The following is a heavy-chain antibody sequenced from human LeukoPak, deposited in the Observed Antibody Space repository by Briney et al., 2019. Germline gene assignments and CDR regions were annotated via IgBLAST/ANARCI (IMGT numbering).Heavy chain of an antibody. CDR3: ARGSEHGDYVWLDP. J-gene: IGHJ5*02. Sequence: PSETLSLTCAVSGGSITSGGYSWNWIRQSPGRGLECIGYIFHTGSTYYNPSLKSRVTISVDRSKNQFSLNLSSVTAADTAVYYCARGSEHGDYVWLDPWGQGTLVTVSS. CDR2: IFHTGST. D-gene: IGHD4-17*01. CDR1: GGSITSGGYS. V-gene: IGHV4-30-2*06.